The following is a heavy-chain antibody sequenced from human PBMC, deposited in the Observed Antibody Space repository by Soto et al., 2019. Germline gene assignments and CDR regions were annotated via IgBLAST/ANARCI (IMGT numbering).Heavy chain of an antibody. CDR3: AKDPSTGSADF. Sequence: GGALRLSCAASGFSFSDFGMTWVRQAPGKGLEWVSTIHREGTNTHYADSVKGRFTISRDNSKDTLYLEMNSLRAEDTAVYFCAKDPSTGSADFWRRGTLVNVSS. V-gene: IGHV3-23*01. CDR2: IHREGTNT. J-gene: IGHJ4*02. CDR1: GFSFSDFG. D-gene: IGHD3-9*01.